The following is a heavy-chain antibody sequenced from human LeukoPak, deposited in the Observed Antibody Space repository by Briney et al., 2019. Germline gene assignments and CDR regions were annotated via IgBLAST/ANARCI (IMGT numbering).Heavy chain of an antibody. CDR2: INSDGSST. CDR3: AREWFPGPLDS. CDR1: GFTLSSYW. V-gene: IGHV3-74*01. Sequence: PGGSLRLSCAASGFTLSSYWMRWVRQAPGKGLVWVSRINSDGSSTSYADSVKGRFTISRDNAKNTLYLQMNSLRAEDTAVYYCAREWFPGPLDSWGQVTMVTASS. J-gene: IGHJ3*02. D-gene: IGHD3-22*01.